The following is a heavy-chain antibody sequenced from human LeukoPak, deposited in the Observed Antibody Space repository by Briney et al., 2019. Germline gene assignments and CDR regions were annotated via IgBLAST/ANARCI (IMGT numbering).Heavy chain of an antibody. V-gene: IGHV3-72*01. Sequence: PGGSLRLSCAASGFTFSDYYMSWIRQAPGKGLEWVGRTRNKANSYTTEYAASVKGRFTISRDDSKNLLYLQMNSLKTEDTAVYYCARGVGATSRYYYYYMDVWGKGTTVTVSS. CDR2: TRNKANSYTT. CDR3: ARGVGATSRYYYYYMDV. CDR1: GFTFSDYY. J-gene: IGHJ6*03. D-gene: IGHD1-26*01.